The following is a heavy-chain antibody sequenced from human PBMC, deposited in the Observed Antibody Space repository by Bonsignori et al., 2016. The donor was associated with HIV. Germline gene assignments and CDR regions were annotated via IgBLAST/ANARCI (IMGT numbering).Heavy chain of an antibody. Sequence: WVRQAPGQGLEWMGIINPSGGSTSYAQKFQGRVTMTRDTSTSTVYMELSSLRSEDTAVYYCARDGGDYYDSSGYYYKYNWFDPWGQGTLVTVSS. CDR3: ARDGGDYYDSSGYYYKYNWFDP. J-gene: IGHJ5*02. CDR2: INPSGGST. D-gene: IGHD3-22*01. V-gene: IGHV1-46*01.